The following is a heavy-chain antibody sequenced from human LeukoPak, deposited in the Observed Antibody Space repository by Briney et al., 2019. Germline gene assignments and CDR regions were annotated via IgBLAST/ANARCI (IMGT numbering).Heavy chain of an antibody. Sequence: PGGSLRLSCAASGFTFSYVDMTWIRQAPGKGLEWVSVIYGGGSQYYADSVKGRFSISRDNSKNTVYLQMNGPRAEDTAVYYCARDRRYCSGDSCYSGVDYWGQGTLVTVSS. CDR2: IYGGGSQ. V-gene: IGHV3-53*01. D-gene: IGHD2-15*01. CDR1: GFTFSYVD. J-gene: IGHJ4*02. CDR3: ARDRRYCSGDSCYSGVDY.